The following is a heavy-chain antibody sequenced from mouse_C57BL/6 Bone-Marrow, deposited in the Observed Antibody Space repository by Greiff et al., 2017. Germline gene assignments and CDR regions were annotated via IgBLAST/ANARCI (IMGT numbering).Heavy chain of an antibody. CDR2: IDPANGNT. V-gene: IGHV14-3*01. J-gene: IGHJ1*03. D-gene: IGHD2-4*01. Sequence: EVQLQQSVAELVRPGASVKLSCTASGFNIKNTYMHWVKQRPEQGLEWIGRIDPANGNTKYAPKFQGKATITADTSSHTAYRQLSSLTSEDTAIYYGAKRPIYYDYYWYFDVWGTGTTGTVSS. CDR3: AKRPIYYDYYWYFDV. CDR1: GFNIKNTY.